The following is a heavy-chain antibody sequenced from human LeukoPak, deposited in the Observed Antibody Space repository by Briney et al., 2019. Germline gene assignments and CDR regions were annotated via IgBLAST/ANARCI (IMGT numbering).Heavy chain of an antibody. D-gene: IGHD3-10*01. J-gene: IGHJ6*04. CDR2: IKKDGSEK. CDR3: ATEARGLGV. Sequence: GGSLRLSCAASGFTFSTYWMTWVRQAPGKGLEWVANIKKDGSEKYYVDSVKGRFTISRDNAKNSLYLQMNRLRAEDTAVYYCATEARGLGVWGKGTTVTISS. V-gene: IGHV3-7*01. CDR1: GFTFSTYW.